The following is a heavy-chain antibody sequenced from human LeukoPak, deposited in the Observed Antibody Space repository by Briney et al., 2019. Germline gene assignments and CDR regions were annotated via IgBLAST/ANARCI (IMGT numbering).Heavy chain of an antibody. V-gene: IGHV1-18*01. D-gene: IGHD3-10*01. J-gene: IGHJ6*03. CDR1: GYTFTSHG. CDR3: ARGRNYSVSGHPLYYSYYFYMDV. CDR2: ISAYNGDT. Sequence: GASVKVSCKASGYTFTSHGISWVRQAPGQGLEWMGWISAYNGDTDYAQKLQDRVTMTTDSSTTTAYMELRSLRSDDTAVYYCARGRNYSVSGHPLYYSYYFYMDVWGKGTTVTVSS.